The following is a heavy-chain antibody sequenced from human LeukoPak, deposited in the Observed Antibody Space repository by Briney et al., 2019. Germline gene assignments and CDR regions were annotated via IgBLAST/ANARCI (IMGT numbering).Heavy chain of an antibody. CDR3: ARHAIYSGGYSYWFDP. Sequence: SETLSLTCTVSGGSITSYYWSWIRQPPGKGLEWITFVYYSGITNYNPSLKSRASISVDTSKNLCSLRLSSVTAADTAVYYCARHAIYSGGYSYWFDPWGLGTLVTVSS. J-gene: IGHJ5*02. CDR2: VYYSGIT. D-gene: IGHD1-26*01. V-gene: IGHV4-59*08. CDR1: GGSITSYY.